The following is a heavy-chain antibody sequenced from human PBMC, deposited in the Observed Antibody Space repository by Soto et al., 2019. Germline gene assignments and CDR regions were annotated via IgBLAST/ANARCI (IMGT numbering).Heavy chain of an antibody. V-gene: IGHV3-23*01. D-gene: IGHD3-9*01. CDR2: ISGSGGST. Sequence: EVQLLESGGGLVQPGGSLRLSCAASGFTFSSYAMSWVRQAPGKGLEWVSAISGSGGSTYYADSVKGRFTISRDNSKNTLYLQMNSLRAEDMAVYYCAKSYDILTGYYRDWGQGTLVTVSS. J-gene: IGHJ4*02. CDR3: AKSYDILTGYYRD. CDR1: GFTFSSYA.